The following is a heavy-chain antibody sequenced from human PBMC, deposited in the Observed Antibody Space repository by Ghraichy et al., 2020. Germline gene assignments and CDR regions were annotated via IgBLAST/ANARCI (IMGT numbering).Heavy chain of an antibody. D-gene: IGHD3-16*02. CDR1: GGSISSGGYS. V-gene: IGHV4-30-4*07. CDR2: IYYSGST. CDR3: ARANIPFGGVIGNWFDP. Sequence: SETLSLTCAVSGGSISSGGYSWSWIRQPPGKGLEWIGYIYYSGSTYYNPSLKSRVTISVDTSKNQFSLKLSSVTAADTTVYYCARANIPFGGVIGNWFDPGGQGTRVTVSP. J-gene: IGHJ5*02.